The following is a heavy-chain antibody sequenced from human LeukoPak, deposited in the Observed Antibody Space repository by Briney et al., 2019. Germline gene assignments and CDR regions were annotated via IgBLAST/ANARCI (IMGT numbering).Heavy chain of an antibody. CDR1: GFTFGDYA. J-gene: IGHJ4*02. V-gene: IGHV3-9*01. D-gene: IGHD3-10*01. CDR2: LNWNSGGI. Sequence: GGSLRLSCAASGFTFGDYAMHWVRQAPGKGLEWVSGLNWNSGGIVYADSVKGRFTISRDNAKGSLYPQMNNLRTEDTALYYCAKDKAQASYASGSLVLWGQGTLVTVSS. CDR3: AKDKAQASYASGSLVL.